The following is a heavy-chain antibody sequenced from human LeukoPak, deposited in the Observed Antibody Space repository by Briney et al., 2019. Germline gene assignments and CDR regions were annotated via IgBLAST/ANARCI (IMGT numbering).Heavy chain of an antibody. CDR1: GFIFRSYS. CDR3: ARGLYDCSSTSCYFGFDP. V-gene: IGHV3-48*01. D-gene: IGHD2-2*01. J-gene: IGHJ5*02. CDR2: ISSSSSTI. Sequence: GGSLRLSCAASGFIFRSYSMNWVRQAPGKGLEWVSYISSSSSTIYYADSVEGRFTISRDNAKNSLYLQMNSLRAEDTAVYYCARGLYDCSSTSCYFGFDPWGQGTLVTVSS.